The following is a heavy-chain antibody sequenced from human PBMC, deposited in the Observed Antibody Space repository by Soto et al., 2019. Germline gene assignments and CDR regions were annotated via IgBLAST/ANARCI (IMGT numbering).Heavy chain of an antibody. CDR2: IYTTRSP. D-gene: IGHD4-17*01. V-gene: IGHV4-4*07. CDR1: GDSVSKYY. Sequence: ETLSLPCTVSGDSVSKYYWNWIRQPAGKGLEWIGRIYTTRSPNYNPSLKSRVTMSVDTSKNQFSLKLNLSSVTAADTAVYYCARSPAYGDYANLDTWGQGTLVTV. J-gene: IGHJ5*02. CDR3: ARSPAYGDYANLDT.